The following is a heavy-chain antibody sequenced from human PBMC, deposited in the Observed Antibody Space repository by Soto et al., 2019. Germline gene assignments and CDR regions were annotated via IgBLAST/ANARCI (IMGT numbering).Heavy chain of an antibody. J-gene: IGHJ6*02. CDR2: IYYSGST. D-gene: IGHD3-3*01. V-gene: IGHV4-59*01. CDR1: GGSISSYY. CDR3: VRALYYDFWSGYVQGMDV. Sequence: SETLSLTCTVSGGSISSYYWSWIRQPPGKGLEWIGYIYYSGSTNYNPSLKSRVTISVDTSKNQFSLKLSSVTAADTAVYYCVRALYYDFWSGYVQGMDVWGQGTTVTVSS.